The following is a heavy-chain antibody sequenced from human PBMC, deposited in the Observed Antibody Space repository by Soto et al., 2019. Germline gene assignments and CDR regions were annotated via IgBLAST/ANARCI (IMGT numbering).Heavy chain of an antibody. J-gene: IGHJ1*01. Sequence: EVQLVESGGGLVKPGGSLRLSCAASGFTFSSYSMNWVRQAPGKGLEWVSSISSSSSYIYYADSVKGRFTISRDNAKNSLYLKMNSRRAEDTAVYYWARDSRPLAGDYEYFHHWGQGTLVTVSS. CDR1: GFTFSSYS. D-gene: IGHD4-17*01. CDR2: ISSSSSYI. CDR3: ARDSRPLAGDYEYFHH. V-gene: IGHV3-21*06.